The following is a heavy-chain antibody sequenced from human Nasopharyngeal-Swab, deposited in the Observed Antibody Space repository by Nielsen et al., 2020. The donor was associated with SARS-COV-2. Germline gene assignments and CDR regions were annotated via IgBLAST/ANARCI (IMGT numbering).Heavy chain of an antibody. Sequence: GESLKISCKGSGYSFTSYWIGWVRQMPGKGLEWMGIIYPGDSDTRYSPSFQGQVTISADKSISTAYLQWSSLKASDTAMYYCARHGRSPSGPYYDILTGYSWWFDPWGQGTLVTVSS. CDR1: GYSFTSYW. J-gene: IGHJ5*02. V-gene: IGHV5-51*01. CDR2: IYPGDSDT. D-gene: IGHD3-9*01. CDR3: ARHGRSPSGPYYDILTGYSWWFDP.